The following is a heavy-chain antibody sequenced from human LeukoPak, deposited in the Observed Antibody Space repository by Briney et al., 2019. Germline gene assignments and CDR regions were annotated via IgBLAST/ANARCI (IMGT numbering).Heavy chain of an antibody. CDR3: AREGIAVAGTRVGPSYFDY. D-gene: IGHD6-19*01. CDR2: ISYDGSYK. J-gene: IGHJ4*02. Sequence: GGSLSLSCAASGFTFNYYDMHWVRQAPGKGLERVAGISYDGSYKYYADSVKGRFTISRDSSKNTLYLQMNSLRAEDTAVYYCAREGIAVAGTRVGPSYFDYWGQGTLVTVSS. CDR1: GFTFNYYD. V-gene: IGHV3-30*03.